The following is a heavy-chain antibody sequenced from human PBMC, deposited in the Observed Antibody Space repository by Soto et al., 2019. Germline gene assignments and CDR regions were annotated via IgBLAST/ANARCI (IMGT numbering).Heavy chain of an antibody. D-gene: IGHD4-17*01. CDR2: ISWNSGSI. Sequence: EVQLVESGGGLVQPGRSLRLSCAASGFTFDDYAMHWVRQAPGKGLEWVSGISWNSGSIGYADSVKGRFTISRDNAKNSLYLQMNSLRAEDTALYYCAKAHDYGDYYQALNYWGQGTLVTVSS. CDR1: GFTFDDYA. J-gene: IGHJ4*02. CDR3: AKAHDYGDYYQALNY. V-gene: IGHV3-9*01.